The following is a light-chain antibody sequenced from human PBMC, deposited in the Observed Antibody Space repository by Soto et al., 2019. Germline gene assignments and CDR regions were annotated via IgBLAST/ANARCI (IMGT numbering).Light chain of an antibody. Sequence: QSVLTQPPSVSGAPGQRVTISCTGSSSNIGAHYDVHWYQQLPGTAPKLLIYGNSNRPSGVPDRFSGSKSGTSASLAFTGLQAEDEADYYCQSYDNSLSVYVFGTGTKLTVL. J-gene: IGLJ1*01. CDR3: QSYDNSLSVYV. CDR1: SSNIGAHYD. CDR2: GNS. V-gene: IGLV1-40*01.